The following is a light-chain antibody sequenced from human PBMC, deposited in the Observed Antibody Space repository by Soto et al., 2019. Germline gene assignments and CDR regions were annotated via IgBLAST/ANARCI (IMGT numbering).Light chain of an antibody. CDR2: PAS. V-gene: IGKV1-9*01. Sequence: DIHLTQSPSFLSASVGDRVTVTCRASQDISTYLAWFQQKPGKAPQLLVYPASTLQGGVPSRFSGRGSGTEFSLTISSLQPEDFATYYCQQYNSYSPWTFGQGTKVEIK. J-gene: IGKJ1*01. CDR3: QQYNSYSPWT. CDR1: QDISTY.